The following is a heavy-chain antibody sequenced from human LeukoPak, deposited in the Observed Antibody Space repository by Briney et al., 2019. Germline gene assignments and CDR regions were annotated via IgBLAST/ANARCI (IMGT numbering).Heavy chain of an antibody. Sequence: PGGSLRLSCVVSGFTFKNYAMSWVRQAPGKGLECVSSIRDSGNGTDYADSVEGRFTVSRDNSKNTLYLHMNTLSAEDTAVYYCAKWAYYDFWSGHYKSHFDSWGQGTLVTVSP. V-gene: IGHV3-23*01. J-gene: IGHJ4*02. D-gene: IGHD3-3*01. CDR3: AKWAYYDFWSGHYKSHFDS. CDR1: GFTFKNYA. CDR2: IRDSGNGT.